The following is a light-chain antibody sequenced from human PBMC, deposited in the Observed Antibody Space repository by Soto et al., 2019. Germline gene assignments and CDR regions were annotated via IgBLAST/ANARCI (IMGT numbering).Light chain of an antibody. J-gene: IGLJ3*02. CDR1: SSNIGSNA. V-gene: IGLV1-44*01. CDR2: ANN. CDR3: QSYDNILSGPL. Sequence: QSVLTQPPSASGTPGQRVTISCSGSSSNIGSNAVDWYQHLPGTAPKLLIYANNLRPSGVPDRFSGSKSGTSASLAITGLRAEDEADYYCQSYDNILSGPLFGGGTKLTVL.